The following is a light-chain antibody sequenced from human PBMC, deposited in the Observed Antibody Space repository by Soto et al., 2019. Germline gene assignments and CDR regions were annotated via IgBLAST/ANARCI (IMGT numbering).Light chain of an antibody. CDR1: HDIGNS. CDR2: DAY. V-gene: IGKV1-33*01. J-gene: IGKJ3*01. CDR3: QKSDHLPL. Sequence: DIQMTHSPPSLSASVGDRVTITCQASHDIGNSLNWYQDKPGQAPKLVIYDAYNLETGVPSTFSGSGYGTHFTFTITSLRPEDIATYYCQKSDHLPLFGPGTKVDI.